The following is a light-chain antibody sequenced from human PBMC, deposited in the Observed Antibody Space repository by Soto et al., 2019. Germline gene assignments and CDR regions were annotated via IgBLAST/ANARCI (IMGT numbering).Light chain of an antibody. V-gene: IGKV3-11*01. CDR3: HQRSDWSLT. CDR1: QTISNS. J-gene: IGKJ4*01. Sequence: IVLTQSPVTLSLSPGERATLSCRASQTISNSLSWYQQKPGQAPRLLIYDTSNRASGIPARFSGSGSGTDFTLTISSVEPEDFAIYYCHQRSDWSLTFGGGTEVEI. CDR2: DTS.